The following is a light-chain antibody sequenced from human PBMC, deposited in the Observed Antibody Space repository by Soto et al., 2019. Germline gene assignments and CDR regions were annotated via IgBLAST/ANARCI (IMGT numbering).Light chain of an antibody. V-gene: IGLV2-23*02. CDR2: EVN. J-gene: IGLJ7*01. CDR3: CSYAGNGAWV. Sequence: QSALTQPASVSGSPGQSITISCTGTSGDIGSYNRVSWYQQIPGKAPKLIIFEVNRRPSGVSDRFSGSKSGNTASLTISGLQAEDEGDFFCCSYAGNGAWVFGGGTQLTVL. CDR1: SGDIGSYNR.